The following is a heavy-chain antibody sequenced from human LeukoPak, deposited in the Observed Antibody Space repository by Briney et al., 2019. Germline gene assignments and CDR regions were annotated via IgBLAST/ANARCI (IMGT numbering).Heavy chain of an antibody. D-gene: IGHD6-19*01. CDR1: GSSFSSYW. J-gene: IGHJ6*02. CDR2: IYPTDSDT. V-gene: IGHV5-51*01. Sequence: GESLKISCEGSGSSFSSYWIAWVRQTPGKGLEWMGVIYPTDSDTRYSPSFQGQVTMSVDRSISTAYLQWSSLKASDTAMYYCARPVAEWNYYYGMDVWGQGTTVTVSS. CDR3: ARPVAEWNYYYGMDV.